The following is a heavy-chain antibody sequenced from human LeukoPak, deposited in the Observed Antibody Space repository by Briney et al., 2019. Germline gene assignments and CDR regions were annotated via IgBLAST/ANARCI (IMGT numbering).Heavy chain of an antibody. CDR1: GYTFTMYG. D-gene: IGHD3-9*01. CDR3: ARDLNYVTLGYNILADVGYYFDY. CDR2: ISPRNGNT. V-gene: IGHV1-18*01. Sequence: ASVKVSCKTSGYTFTMYGVSWVRQAPGRGLQWLVWISPRNGNTAYAQDLQGRVTMTTDTSTTTAYLELRSLRSDDTAIYYCARDLNYVTLGYNILADVGYYFDYWGQGSLVTVSS. J-gene: IGHJ4*02.